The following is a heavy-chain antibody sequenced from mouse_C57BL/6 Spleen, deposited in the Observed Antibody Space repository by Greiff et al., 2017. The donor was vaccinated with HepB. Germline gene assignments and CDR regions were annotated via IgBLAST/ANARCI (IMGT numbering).Heavy chain of an antibody. J-gene: IGHJ4*01. CDR2: INPSTGGT. CDR3: ARGGYGSRNYYAMDY. Sequence: VQLQQSGPELVKPGASVKISCKASGYSFTGYYMNWVKQSPEKSLEWIGEINPSTGGTTYNQKFKAKATLTVDKSSSTAYMQLKSLTSEDSAVYYCARGGYGSRNYYAMDYWGQGTSVTVSS. V-gene: IGHV1-42*01. D-gene: IGHD1-1*01. CDR1: GYSFTGYY.